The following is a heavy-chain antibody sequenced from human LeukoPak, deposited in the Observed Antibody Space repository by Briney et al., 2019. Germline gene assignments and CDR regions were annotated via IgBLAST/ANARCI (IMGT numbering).Heavy chain of an antibody. J-gene: IGHJ3*02. CDR3: ARALGIAAAGDAFDI. Sequence: PSETPSLTCAVYGGSFSGYYWSWIRQPPGKGLEWIGEINHSGSTNYNPSLKSRVTISVDTSKNQFSLKLSSVTAADTAVYYCARALGIAAAGDAFDIWGQGTMVTVSS. CDR2: INHSGST. D-gene: IGHD6-13*01. V-gene: IGHV4-34*01. CDR1: GGSFSGYY.